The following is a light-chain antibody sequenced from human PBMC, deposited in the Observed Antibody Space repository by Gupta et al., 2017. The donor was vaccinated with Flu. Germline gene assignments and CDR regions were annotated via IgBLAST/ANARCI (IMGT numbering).Light chain of an antibody. CDR2: GSS. CDR1: PRVSSSN. J-gene: IGKJ5*01. CDR3: HHYGSSPPGRIT. Sequence: EVVLTQSPGTLFLSPGGRVILACRASPRVSSSNFGWYQPKPGQAPRPLSYGSSTRATGLPGGFSGRRSGTFFTLTISRLEPEEPAVYYGHHYGSSPPGRITFGQGTRLEI. V-gene: IGKV3-20*01.